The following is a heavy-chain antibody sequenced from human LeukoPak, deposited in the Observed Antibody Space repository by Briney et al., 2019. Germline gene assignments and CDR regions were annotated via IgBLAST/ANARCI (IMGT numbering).Heavy chain of an antibody. D-gene: IGHD5-24*01. CDR2: ISGSGGST. V-gene: IGHV3-23*01. Sequence: GGSLRLSCAASGFTFSSYSMNWVRQAPGKGLEWVSAISGSGGSTYYADSVKGWFTISRDNSKNTLYLQMNSLRAEDTAVYYCAKFLESYFDYWGQGTLVTVSS. J-gene: IGHJ4*02. CDR1: GFTFSSYS. CDR3: AKFLESYFDY.